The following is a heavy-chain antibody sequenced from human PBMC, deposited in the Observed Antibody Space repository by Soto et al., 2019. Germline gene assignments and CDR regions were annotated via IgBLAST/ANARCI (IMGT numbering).Heavy chain of an antibody. CDR1: GYTFTSYG. D-gene: IGHD6-13*01. CDR2: ISAYNGNT. J-gene: IGHJ6*02. CDR3: ARGRFSSWRYYYYGMDV. Sequence: ASGKVSCKASGYTFTSYGISWVRQAPGQGLEWMGWISAYNGNTNYAQKLQGRVTMTTDTSTSTAYMELRSLRSDDTAVYYCARGRFSSWRYYYYGMDVWGQGTTVTVSS. V-gene: IGHV1-18*01.